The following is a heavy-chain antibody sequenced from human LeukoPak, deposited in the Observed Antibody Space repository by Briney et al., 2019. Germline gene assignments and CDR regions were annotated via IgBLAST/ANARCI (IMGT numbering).Heavy chain of an antibody. D-gene: IGHD6-13*01. J-gene: IGHJ4*02. CDR3: ARGRAAAGSSLTY. Sequence: VASVKVSCKASGYTFTSYAMHWVRQAPGQRLEWMGWINAGNGNTKYSQKFQGRVTITRDTSASTAYMELSSLRSEDTAVYYCARGRAAAGSSLTYWGQGTLVTVSS. CDR1: GYTFTSYA. CDR2: INAGNGNT. V-gene: IGHV1-3*01.